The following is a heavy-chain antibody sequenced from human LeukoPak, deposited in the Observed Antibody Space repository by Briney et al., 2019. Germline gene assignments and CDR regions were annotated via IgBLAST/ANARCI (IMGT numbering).Heavy chain of an antibody. J-gene: IGHJ5*02. V-gene: IGHV1-8*01. CDR1: GYTFTSYD. CDR3: ARGLGGYGSGSYYNLAFYWFDP. D-gene: IGHD3-10*01. Sequence: ASVKVSCKASGYTFTSYDINWVRQAPGQGLEWMGWMNPNSGNTGYAQKFQGRVTMTRNTSISTAYMELSSLRSDDTAVYYCARGLGGYGSGSYYNLAFYWFDPWGQGTLVTVSS. CDR2: MNPNSGNT.